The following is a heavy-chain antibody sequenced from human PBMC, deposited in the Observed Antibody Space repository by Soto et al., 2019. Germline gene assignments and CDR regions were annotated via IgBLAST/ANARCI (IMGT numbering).Heavy chain of an antibody. CDR3: ARDSGFWSGYPQNYYYYYGMDV. CDR1: GVTFSSYA. CDR2: IIPIFGTA. V-gene: IGHV1-69*13. J-gene: IGHJ6*02. D-gene: IGHD3-3*01. Sequence: GASVKVSCKASGVTFSSYAISWVRQAPGQGLEWMGGIIPIFGTANYAQKFQGRVTITADESTSTAYMELSSLRSEDTAVYYCARDSGFWSGYPQNYYYYYGMDVWGQGTTVTVSS.